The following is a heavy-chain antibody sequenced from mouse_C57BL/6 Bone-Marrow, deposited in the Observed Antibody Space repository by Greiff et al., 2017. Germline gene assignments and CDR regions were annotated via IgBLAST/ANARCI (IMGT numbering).Heavy chain of an antibody. CDR1: GYTFTSYW. J-gene: IGHJ2*01. CDR2: IYPGNSDT. D-gene: IGHD1-1*01. V-gene: IGHV1-5*01. CDR3: KRSTRVVEHWFEY. Sequence: EVQLQQSGTVLARPGASVKMSCKTSGYTFTSYWMHWVKQRPGQGLAWIGAIYPGNSDTSYNQKFKGKAKLTAVTSASTAYMELSSLTNEDSAVYFCKRSTRVVEHWFEYWGQGTALSGSS.